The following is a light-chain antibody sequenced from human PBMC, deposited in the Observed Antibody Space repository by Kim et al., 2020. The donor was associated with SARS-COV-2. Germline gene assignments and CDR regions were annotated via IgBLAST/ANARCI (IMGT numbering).Light chain of an antibody. V-gene: IGLV3-1*01. CDR2: QDS. J-gene: IGLJ2*01. Sequence: SVPPGQTASITCSGDRLGDVAACGYQQNRGQSPVLVIFQDSKRPLGIPERFSGSNPGNTATLSIGGTQAMEEADDHCQLCVSNTVAFGAGTQLTVL. CDR1: RLGDVA. CDR3: QLCVSNTVA.